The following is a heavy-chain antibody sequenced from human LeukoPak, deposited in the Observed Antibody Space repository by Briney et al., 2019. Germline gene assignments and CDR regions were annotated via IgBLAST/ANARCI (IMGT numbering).Heavy chain of an antibody. D-gene: IGHD6-19*01. CDR3: AKNLPYSSGTFDY. Sequence: GGSLRLSCAASGFTFSTDGMHWVRQAPGKGLEWVAFIRYDGSNKYYVDSVKGRFTISRDNSKNTLYLEMNNLRAEDTAVYYCAKNLPYSSGTFDYWGQGTLVTVSS. CDR1: GFTFSTDG. J-gene: IGHJ4*02. CDR2: IRYDGSNK. V-gene: IGHV3-30*02.